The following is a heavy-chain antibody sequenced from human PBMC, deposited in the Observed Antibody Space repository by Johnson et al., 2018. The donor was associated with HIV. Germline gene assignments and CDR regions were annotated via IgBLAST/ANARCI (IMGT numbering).Heavy chain of an antibody. CDR2: IKQDGSEK. J-gene: IGHJ3*02. CDR3: SRSIWGFKGYKAFDI. D-gene: IGHD7-27*01. V-gene: IGHV3-7*05. CDR1: GFTFSSYW. Sequence: VQLVESGGGVVLPGGSLRLSCAASGFTFSSYWMSWVRQAPGKGLEWVANIKQDGSEKYYVDSVKGRFTISRDNAKNSLYLQMNSLRAEDTAVYYCSRSIWGFKGYKAFDIWGQGTMVTVSS.